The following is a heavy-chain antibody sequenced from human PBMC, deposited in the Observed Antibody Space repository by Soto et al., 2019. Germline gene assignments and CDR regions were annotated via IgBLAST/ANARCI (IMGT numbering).Heavy chain of an antibody. CDR3: ARLAEYCNGLKCYSNFDF. CDR2: MNPSSGET. Sequence: ASVKVSCKTSGYNFTNFDINWVRQAPGRGLVWMGWMNPSSGETGSAQNFQGRVTMTRDISTRTFFMQLTSLRSEDTAIYYCARLAEYCNGLKCYSNFDFCRRRPQVTVSS. J-gene: IGHJ4*01. D-gene: IGHD2-15*01. CDR1: GYNFTNFD. V-gene: IGHV1-8*01.